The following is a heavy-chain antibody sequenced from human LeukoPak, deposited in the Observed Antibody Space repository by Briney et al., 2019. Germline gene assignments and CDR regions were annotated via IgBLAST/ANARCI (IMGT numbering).Heavy chain of an antibody. J-gene: IGHJ4*02. CDR3: ARGLAAAGTAY. Sequence: GGSLRLSCAASGFTFDDYGMSWVRQAPGKGLEWVSGINWNGGSKGYADSVKGGFTISRDNAKNSLYLQMNSLRAEDTALYYCARGLAAAGTAYWGQGTLVTVSS. CDR1: GFTFDDYG. D-gene: IGHD6-13*01. V-gene: IGHV3-20*04. CDR2: INWNGGSK.